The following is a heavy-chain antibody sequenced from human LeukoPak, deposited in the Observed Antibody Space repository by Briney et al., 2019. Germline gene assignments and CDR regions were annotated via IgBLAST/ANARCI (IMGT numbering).Heavy chain of an antibody. V-gene: IGHV4-59*01. Sequence: SETLSLTCTVSGGSISSYYWSWIRQPPGKGLEWIGYIYYSGSTNYNPSLKSRVTISVDTSKNQFSLKLSSVTAADTAVYYCASSRGCSSTSCYRHMDVWGKGTTVTVSS. J-gene: IGHJ6*03. CDR3: ASSRGCSSTSCYRHMDV. D-gene: IGHD2-2*01. CDR1: GGSISSYY. CDR2: IYYSGST.